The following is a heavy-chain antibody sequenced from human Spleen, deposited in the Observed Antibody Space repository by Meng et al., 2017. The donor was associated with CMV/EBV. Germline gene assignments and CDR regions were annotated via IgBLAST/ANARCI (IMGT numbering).Heavy chain of an antibody. CDR1: GCTFSTYA. CDR2: IIPMGETA. CDR3: ATDGPGGGSYCLY. D-gene: IGHD3-10*01. J-gene: IGHJ4*02. V-gene: IGHV1-69*11. Sequence: KASGCTFSTYAINWGRQAPGQGLEWMGTIIPMGETAIYTQKFRGRVTITADESTTTAHMEINGLTSEDTAVYYCATDGPGGGSYCLYWGQGTLVTVSS.